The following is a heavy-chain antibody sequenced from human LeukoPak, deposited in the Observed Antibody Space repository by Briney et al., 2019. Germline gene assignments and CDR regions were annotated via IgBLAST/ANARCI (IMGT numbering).Heavy chain of an antibody. D-gene: IGHD2-2*01. V-gene: IGHV3-53*01. CDR2: IYSGDST. CDR1: GFTVSTNS. J-gene: IGHJ5*02. CDR3: ARDCSSTSGCWGP. Sequence: GGSLRLSCAASGFTVSTNSMSWVRQAPGKGLEWVSIIYSGDSTYYADSVKGRLTISRDNSKNTLYLQMNSLRAEDTAVYYCARDCSSTSGCWGPWGQGTPVTVSS.